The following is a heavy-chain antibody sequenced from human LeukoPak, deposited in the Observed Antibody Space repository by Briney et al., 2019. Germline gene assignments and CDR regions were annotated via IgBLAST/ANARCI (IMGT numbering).Heavy chain of an antibody. V-gene: IGHV4-59*08. Sequence: PSETLALTCSVSGGSISSCYWSCIRQPPGKGLVWRGYIYYSGSTNYNPSLKSRVTISVDTSKNQFSLKLSSVTAADTAVYYCARHAGGYDQFDYWGQGTLVTVSS. CDR1: GGSISSCY. CDR3: ARHAGGYDQFDY. J-gene: IGHJ4*02. D-gene: IGHD5-12*01. CDR2: IYYSGST.